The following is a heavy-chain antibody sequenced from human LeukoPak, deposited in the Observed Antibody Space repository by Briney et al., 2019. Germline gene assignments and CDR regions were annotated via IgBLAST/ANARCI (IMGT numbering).Heavy chain of an antibody. V-gene: IGHV3-73*01. CDR1: GFTFSGSA. CDR3: TRSLYYDSWSGYFGGEDFDY. Sequence: GSLRLSCAASGFTFSGSAIHWVRQASGKGLEWVGRIRSKGNNYATTYGASVRGRFTFSRDDSKNTAYLQMNSLKTEDTAVYYCTRSLYYDSWSGYFGGEDFDYWGQGTLVTVSS. J-gene: IGHJ4*02. CDR2: IRSKGNNYAT. D-gene: IGHD3-3*01.